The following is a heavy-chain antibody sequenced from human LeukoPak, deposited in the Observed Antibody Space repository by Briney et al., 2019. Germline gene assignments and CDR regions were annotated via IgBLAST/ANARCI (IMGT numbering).Heavy chain of an antibody. V-gene: IGHV4-34*01. Sequence: PSETLSLTCAVYGGSFSGYYWSWIRQPPGKGLEWIGEINHSGSTNYNPSLKSRVTISVDTSKNQFSLKLSSVTAADTAVYYCARRGGLRDWRVRLYYNWFDPWGQGTLVTVSS. CDR3: ARRGGLRDWRVRLYYNWFDP. D-gene: IGHD5-12*01. CDR1: GGSFSGYY. CDR2: INHSGST. J-gene: IGHJ5*02.